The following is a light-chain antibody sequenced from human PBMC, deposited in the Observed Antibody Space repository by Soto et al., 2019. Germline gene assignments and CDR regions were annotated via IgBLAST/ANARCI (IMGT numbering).Light chain of an antibody. V-gene: IGKV1-33*01. CDR1: QDIRNS. CDR3: QHYNIYSEA. J-gene: IGKJ1*01. Sequence: DIKMTQSPSVLSASVGDRVTITCQASQDIRNSLNWYQQKPGTAPNLLIYDASNLETGVPSRFSGSGSGTEFTLTISSLQPDDFATYYCQHYNIYSEAFGQGTMVDI. CDR2: DAS.